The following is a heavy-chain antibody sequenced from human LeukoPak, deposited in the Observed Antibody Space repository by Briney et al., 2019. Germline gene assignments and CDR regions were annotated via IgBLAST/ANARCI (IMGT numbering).Heavy chain of an antibody. D-gene: IGHD2-21*01. CDR3: ARLDSCGTDSCIDS. V-gene: IGHV4-59*01. J-gene: IGHJ4*02. CDR2: IQPSGTT. CDR1: GSSITGFH. Sequence: SETLSLTCTVSGSSITGFHWRWIRQPPGKGLEWIGHIQPSGTTTHNPSLKSRVTISVDKSKAQFSLNVRSVSAADTAMYYCARLDSCGTDSCIDSWGQGNLVIVSS.